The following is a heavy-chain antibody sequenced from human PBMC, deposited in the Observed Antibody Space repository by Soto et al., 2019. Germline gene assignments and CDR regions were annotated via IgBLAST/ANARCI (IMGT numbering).Heavy chain of an antibody. Sequence: GGSLRLSCVASGFTFSDYYMNWIRQAPGKGLEWISYMSSNGRIVSDADSVKGRFTISRDNSKNTLYLQMNSLRAEDTAVYYCARNYDSSGPDAFDIWGQGTMLTVSS. CDR2: MSSNGRIV. J-gene: IGHJ3*02. CDR1: GFTFSDYY. D-gene: IGHD3-22*01. CDR3: ARNYDSSGPDAFDI. V-gene: IGHV3-11*04.